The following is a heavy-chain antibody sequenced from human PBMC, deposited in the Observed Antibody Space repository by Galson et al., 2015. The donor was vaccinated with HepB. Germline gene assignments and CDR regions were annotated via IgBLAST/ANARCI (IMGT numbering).Heavy chain of an antibody. D-gene: IGHD3-3*01. CDR3: ARRRGVVITRYWFDP. J-gene: IGHJ5*02. CDR1: GYTFTSYD. Sequence: SVKVSCKASGYTFTSYDINWVRQATGQGLEWMGWMNPNSGNTGYAQKFQGGVTMTRNTSISTAYMELSSLRSEDTAVYYCARRRGVVITRYWFDPWGQGTLVTVSS. CDR2: MNPNSGNT. V-gene: IGHV1-8*01.